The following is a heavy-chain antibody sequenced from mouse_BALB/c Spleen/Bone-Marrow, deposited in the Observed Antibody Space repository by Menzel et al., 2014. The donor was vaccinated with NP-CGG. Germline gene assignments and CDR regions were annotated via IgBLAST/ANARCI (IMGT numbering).Heavy chain of an antibody. CDR1: GYAFTNYL. J-gene: IGHJ1*01. V-gene: IGHV1-54*01. CDR2: INPGSGGT. CDR3: ASGPWYFDV. D-gene: IGHD3-1*01. Sequence: LVESGAELVRPGTSVKVSCKASGYAFTNYLIEWVKQRPGQGLEWIGVINPGSGGTNYNEEFKTKATLTVDKSSSTAYMQVSSLTSEDSAVYYCASGPWYFDVWGAGTTVTVSS.